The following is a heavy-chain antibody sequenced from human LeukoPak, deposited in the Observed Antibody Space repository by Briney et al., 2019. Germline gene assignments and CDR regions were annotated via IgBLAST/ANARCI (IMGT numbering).Heavy chain of an antibody. CDR3: AKGEYYYDSSGHFDY. CDR2: ISGSGGST. V-gene: IGHV3-23*01. Sequence: GGSLRLSCAASGFTFSSYAMSWVRQAPGKGLEWVSAISGSGGSTYYADSVKGRFTISRDNSKDTLYLQMNSLRAEDTAVYYCAKGEYYYDSSGHFDYWGQGTLVTVSS. D-gene: IGHD3-22*01. CDR1: GFTFSSYA. J-gene: IGHJ4*02.